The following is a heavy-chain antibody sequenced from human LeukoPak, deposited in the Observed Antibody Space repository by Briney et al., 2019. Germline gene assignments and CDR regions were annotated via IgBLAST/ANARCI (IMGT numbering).Heavy chain of an antibody. J-gene: IGHJ4*02. D-gene: IGHD3-10*01. CDR1: GYTFTSYG. CDR2: ISAYNGNT. Sequence: ASVKVSCKASGYTFTSYGISWVRQAPGQGLEWMGWISAYNGNTNYAQKLQGRVTMTTDTSTSTAYMELRSLRSDDTAVYYYARDFWNYDVLLWFGESYFDYWGQGTLVTVSS. CDR3: ARDFWNYDVLLWFGESYFDY. V-gene: IGHV1-18*01.